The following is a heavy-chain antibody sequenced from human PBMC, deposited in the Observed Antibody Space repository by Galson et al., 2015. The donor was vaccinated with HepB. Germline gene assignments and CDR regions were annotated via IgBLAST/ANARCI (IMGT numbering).Heavy chain of an antibody. J-gene: IGHJ2*01. CDR3: ASDTAGDWYFDL. V-gene: IGHV3-30-3*01. D-gene: IGHD5-18*01. CDR2: ISYDGSNK. Sequence: SLRLSCAASGFTFSSYATHWVRQAPGKGLEWVAVISYDGSNKYYADSVKGRFTISRDNSKNTLYLQMNSLRAEDTAVYYCASDTAGDWYFDLWGRGTLVTVSS. CDR1: GFTFSSYA.